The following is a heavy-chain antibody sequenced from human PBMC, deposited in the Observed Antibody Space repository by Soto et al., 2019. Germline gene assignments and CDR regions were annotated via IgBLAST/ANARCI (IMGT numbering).Heavy chain of an antibody. J-gene: IGHJ6*02. V-gene: IGHV4-39*01. Sequence: QLQLQESGPGLVKPSETLSLTCTVSGGSIRSSSYWGWIRQPPGKGLEWIGSIYSIGSSYYNPSLEGRVTISADTSKNQFSLNLISVTAADTAVYYCRRSSRYSTDVWGQGTTVTVSS. CDR1: GGSIRSSSY. CDR3: RRSSRYSTDV. D-gene: IGHD2-2*01. CDR2: IYSIGSS.